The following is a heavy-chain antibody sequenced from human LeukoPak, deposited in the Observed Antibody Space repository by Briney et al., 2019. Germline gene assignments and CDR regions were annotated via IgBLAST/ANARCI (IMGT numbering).Heavy chain of an antibody. CDR2: IYHSGST. D-gene: IGHD3-22*01. V-gene: IGHV4-38-2*01. CDR1: GYSISSGYY. J-gene: IGHJ4*02. CDR3: ARQSITMIVVVRHFDY. Sequence: SETLSLTCAVSGYSISSGYYWGWIRQPPGKGLEWIGSIYHSGSTYYNPSLKSRVTISVDTSKNQFFLKLSSVTAADTAVYYCARQSITMIVVVRHFDYWGQGTLVTVSS.